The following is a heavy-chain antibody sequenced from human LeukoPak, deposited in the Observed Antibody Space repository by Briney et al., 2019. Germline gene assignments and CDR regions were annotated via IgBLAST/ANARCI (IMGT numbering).Heavy chain of an antibody. J-gene: IGHJ6*04. CDR3: ARSIYSRYSSSWQPAYYYGMDV. D-gene: IGHD6-13*01. CDR2: IYHSGST. Sequence: SETLSLTCAVSGYSISSGYYWGWIRQPPGKGLEWIGSIYHSGSTYYNPSLKSRVTISVDTSKNQFSLKLSSVTAADTAVYYCARSIYSRYSSSWQPAYYYGMDVWGKGTTVTASS. CDR1: GYSISSGYY. V-gene: IGHV4-38-2*01.